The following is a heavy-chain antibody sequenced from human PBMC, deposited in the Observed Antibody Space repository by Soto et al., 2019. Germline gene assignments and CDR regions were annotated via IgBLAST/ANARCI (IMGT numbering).Heavy chain of an antibody. Sequence: QVQLVESGGGVVQPGRSLRLSCAASGFTFSSYAMHWVRQAPGKGLEWVAVISYDGSNKYYADSVKGRFTISRDNSKNTLYLQMNSLIAEYTSVYYCARAQWGYGNYVVHYYYGMDVWGQGTTVTVSS. J-gene: IGHJ6*02. V-gene: IGHV3-30-3*01. D-gene: IGHD4-17*01. CDR3: ARAQWGYGNYVVHYYYGMDV. CDR1: GFTFSSYA. CDR2: ISYDGSNK.